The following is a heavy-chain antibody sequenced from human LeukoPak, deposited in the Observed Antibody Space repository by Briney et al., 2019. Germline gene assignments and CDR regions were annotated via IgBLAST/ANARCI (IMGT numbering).Heavy chain of an antibody. CDR3: AELGITMIGGV. D-gene: IGHD3-10*02. V-gene: IGHV3-74*03. CDR1: GFNFSNYW. Sequence: GGSLRLSCAASGFNFSNYWMHWVRQAPGKGLLWVSRINSDGNITTYADSVKGRFTISRDNAKNSLYLQMNSLRAEDTAVYYCAELGITMIGGVWGKGTTVTISS. J-gene: IGHJ6*04. CDR2: INSDGNIT.